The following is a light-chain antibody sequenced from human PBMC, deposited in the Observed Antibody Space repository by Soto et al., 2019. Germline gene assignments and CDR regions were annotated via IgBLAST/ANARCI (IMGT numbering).Light chain of an antibody. J-gene: IGKJ4*01. CDR3: HQYGRSQT. CDR2: GAS. Sequence: EIVLTQSPGTLSLSPGERAALSCRASQSVSSTYLDWYQQKPGQAPRLLLYGASSRATGIPDRFSGRWSGTDFTPTISRLEPEDFAVYYCHQYGRSQTFGGGTKVDIK. CDR1: QSVSSTY. V-gene: IGKV3-20*01.